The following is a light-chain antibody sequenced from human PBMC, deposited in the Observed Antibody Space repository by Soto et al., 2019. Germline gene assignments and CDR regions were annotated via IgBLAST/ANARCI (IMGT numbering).Light chain of an antibody. J-gene: IGKJ4*01. CDR1: QSVSNH. V-gene: IGKV3-11*01. Sequence: EVVLTQSPSTLSLSPGERATLSCRATQSVSNHLAWYQHRPGQAPRLLIYGASNRATDIPARFSGSGSGTDFTLTISSLEPEDSAVYYCQQRSLWPLTFGGGTKVEIK. CDR2: GAS. CDR3: QQRSLWPLT.